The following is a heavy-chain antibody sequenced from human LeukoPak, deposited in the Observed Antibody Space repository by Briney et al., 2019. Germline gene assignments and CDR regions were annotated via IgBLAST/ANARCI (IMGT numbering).Heavy chain of an antibody. CDR1: GYTFITYY. D-gene: IGHD2-15*01. V-gene: IGHV1-46*01. CDR2: IDPSSGSA. J-gene: IGHJ6*02. Sequence: ASVTVSFKASGYTFITYYLNWVRQAPGQGLEWMGKIDPSSGSAYYAQKFQGRVTMTRDTSTSTVYMELSSLRSEDTAVYYCARVMGYCTVSSCPGMDVWGQGTTVTVSS. CDR3: ARVMGYCTVSSCPGMDV.